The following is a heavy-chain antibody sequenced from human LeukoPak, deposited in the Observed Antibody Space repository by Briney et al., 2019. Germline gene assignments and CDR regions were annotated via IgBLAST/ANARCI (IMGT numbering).Heavy chain of an antibody. CDR1: GGTFSSYA. V-gene: IGHV1-18*01. J-gene: IGHJ4*02. D-gene: IGHD3-22*01. CDR2: ISAYNGNT. CDR3: ARHSRRGRTYYYDSSGYYYFDY. Sequence: ASVKVSCKASGGTFSSYAISWVRQAPGQGLEWMGWISAYNGNTNYAQKLQGRVTMTTDTSTSTAYMELRSLRSDDTAVYYCARHSRRGRTYYYDSSGYYYFDYWGQGTLVTVSS.